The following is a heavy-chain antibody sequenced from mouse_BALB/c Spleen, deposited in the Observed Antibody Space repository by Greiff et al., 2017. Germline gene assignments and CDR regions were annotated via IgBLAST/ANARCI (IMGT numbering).Heavy chain of an antibody. CDR3: ARDGWFAY. CDR1: GFTFSSYG. CDR2: INSNGGST. V-gene: IGHV5-6-3*01. Sequence: EVKLVESGGGLVQPGGSLKLSCAASGFTFSSYGMSWVRQTPDKRLELVATINSNGGSTYYPDSVKGRFTISRDNAKNTLYLQMSSLKSEDTAMYYCARDGWFAYWGQGTLVTVSA. J-gene: IGHJ3*01.